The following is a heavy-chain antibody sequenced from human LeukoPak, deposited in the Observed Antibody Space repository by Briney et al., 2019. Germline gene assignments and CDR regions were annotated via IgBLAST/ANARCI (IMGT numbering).Heavy chain of an antibody. CDR2: INHSGST. J-gene: IGHJ4*02. V-gene: IGHV4-34*01. CDR3: ARSFPTYYYDSSGPHFDY. CDR1: GGSISSYY. Sequence: SETLSLTCTVSGGSISSYYWSWIRQPPGKGLEWIGEINHSGSTNYNPSLKSRVTISVDTSKNQFSLKLSSVTAADTAVYYCARSFPTYYYDSSGPHFDYWGQGTLVTVSS. D-gene: IGHD3-22*01.